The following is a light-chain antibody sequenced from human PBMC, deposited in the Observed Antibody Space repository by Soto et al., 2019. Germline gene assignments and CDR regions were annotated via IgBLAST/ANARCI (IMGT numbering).Light chain of an antibody. CDR3: QQYGSPPIT. CDR2: DAS. J-gene: IGKJ5*01. CDR1: QSVSSN. V-gene: IGKV3-20*01. Sequence: EIVMTQSPATLSVSPGERATLSCRASQSVSSNLAWYQQKPGQAPRLLIYDASNRATGTPDRFSGSGSGTDFTLTISRLEPEDFAVYYCQQYGSPPITFGQGTRLEI.